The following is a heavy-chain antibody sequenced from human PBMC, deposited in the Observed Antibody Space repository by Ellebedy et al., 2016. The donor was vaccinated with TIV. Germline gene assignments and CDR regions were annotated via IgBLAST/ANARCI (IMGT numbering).Heavy chain of an antibody. J-gene: IGHJ4*02. CDR3: ARDRPDYGDAT. D-gene: IGHD4-17*01. CDR1: GFIFSTYS. Sequence: GESLKISCAASGFIFSTYSMNWVRQAPGKGLEWVSVIYGGGRTDYTDSVKGRFSISRDNSKNMLYLQMNSLRAEDTAVYYCARDRPDYGDATWGQGTLVTVSS. V-gene: IGHV3-53*01. CDR2: IYGGGRT.